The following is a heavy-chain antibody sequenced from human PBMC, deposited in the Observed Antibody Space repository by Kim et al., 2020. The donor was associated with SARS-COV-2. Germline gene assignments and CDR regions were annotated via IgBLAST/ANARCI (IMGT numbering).Heavy chain of an antibody. D-gene: IGHD5-12*01. J-gene: IGHJ3*02. Sequence: ADSVKGRFTNSRDNSKNTLYLQRNSRRAEDTAVYYCASSGRDGYNGAFDIWGQGTMVTVSS. V-gene: IGHV3-53*01. CDR3: ASSGRDGYNGAFDI.